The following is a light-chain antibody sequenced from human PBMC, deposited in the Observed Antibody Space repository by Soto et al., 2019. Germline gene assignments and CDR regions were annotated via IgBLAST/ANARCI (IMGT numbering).Light chain of an antibody. J-gene: IGKJ1*01. CDR1: QSVSNND. Sequence: EIVLTQSPDTLSLSPGERATLSCRASQSVSNNDLVWYQQKPGQAPRLLIYGASTTATGNPDRFSGSGSGKDFTLTISRLETEDFAVYYCQHYGDSIWTFGQGTKVEIK. CDR2: GAS. V-gene: IGKV3-20*01. CDR3: QHYGDSIWT.